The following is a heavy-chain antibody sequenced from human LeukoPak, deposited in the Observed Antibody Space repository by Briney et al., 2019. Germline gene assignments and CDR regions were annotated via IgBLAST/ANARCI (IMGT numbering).Heavy chain of an antibody. D-gene: IGHD3-10*01. J-gene: IGHJ3*01. CDR2: VNHSGST. Sequence: SETLSLTCTVSGGSFSGYYWSWIRQPPGEGLEWIGEVNHSGSTDYNPSLKSRITISVDTSKNQFSLKLSSVTAADTAVYYCARDGFGITWGQGTMVTVSS. V-gene: IGHV4-34*01. CDR1: GGSFSGYY. CDR3: ARDGFGIT.